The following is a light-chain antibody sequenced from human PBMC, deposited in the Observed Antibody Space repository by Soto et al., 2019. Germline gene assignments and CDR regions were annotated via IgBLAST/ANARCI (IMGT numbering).Light chain of an antibody. Sequence: TQSPDTMSVSPGARATLSCRASQSVSTYLAWYQQKPGQAPRLLIYDASNRATGIPARFSGSGSGTDFTLTISSLEPEDFAVYPCQQRSSWPSFRQGTRLE. CDR3: QQRSSWPS. CDR1: QSVSTY. J-gene: IGKJ5*01. CDR2: DAS. V-gene: IGKV3-11*01.